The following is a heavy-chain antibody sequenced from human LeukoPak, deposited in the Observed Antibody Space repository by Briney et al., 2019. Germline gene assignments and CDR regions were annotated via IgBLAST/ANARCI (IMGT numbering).Heavy chain of an antibody. Sequence: PSETLSLTCTVSGGSISSGSYYWSWIRQPAGKGLEWIGRIYTSGSTNYNPSLKSRVAISVDTSKNQFSLKLSSVTAADTAVYYCARDRRQLDSGIDYWGQGTLVTVSS. V-gene: IGHV4-61*02. CDR3: ARDRRQLDSGIDY. CDR2: IYTSGST. J-gene: IGHJ4*02. D-gene: IGHD6-13*01. CDR1: GGSISSGSYY.